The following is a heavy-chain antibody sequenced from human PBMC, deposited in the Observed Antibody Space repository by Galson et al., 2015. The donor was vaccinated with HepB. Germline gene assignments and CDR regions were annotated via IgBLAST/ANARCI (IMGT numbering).Heavy chain of an antibody. Sequence: SVKVSCKASGYTFTSYAMNWVRQAPGQGLEWMGWINTNTGNPTYAQGFTGRFVSSLDTSVSTAYLQISSLKAEDTAVYYCATYSNTGYSGYDLIDYWGQGTLVTVSS. V-gene: IGHV7-4-1*02. CDR3: ATYSNTGYSGYDLIDY. CDR2: INTNTGNP. CDR1: GYTFTSYA. D-gene: IGHD5-12*01. J-gene: IGHJ4*02.